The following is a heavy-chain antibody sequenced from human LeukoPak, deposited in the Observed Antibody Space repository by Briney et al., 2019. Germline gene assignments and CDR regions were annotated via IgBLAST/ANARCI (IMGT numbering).Heavy chain of an antibody. D-gene: IGHD3-22*01. CDR2: INPNSGGT. CDR1: GYTFTGYY. CDR3: ARDVPTFYDSSGYYPFDY. Sequence: ASVKVSCKASGYTFTGYYMHWVRQAPGQGLEWMGWINPNSGGTNYAQKFQGRVTMTRDTSIGTAYMELSRLRSDDTAVYYCARDVPTFYDSSGYYPFDYWGQGTLVTVSS. J-gene: IGHJ4*02. V-gene: IGHV1-2*02.